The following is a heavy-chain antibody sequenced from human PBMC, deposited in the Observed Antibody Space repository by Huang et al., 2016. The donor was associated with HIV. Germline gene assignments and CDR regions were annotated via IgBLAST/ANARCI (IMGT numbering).Heavy chain of an antibody. CDR2: IKQDGGEK. CDR3: AQGGYSFGF. CDR1: GFTFSNFW. Sequence: EVQLVESGGDLVQPGGSLSLSCTASGFTFSNFWMSWVRQAPGKGLEWVANIKQDGGEKYYVDSVKGRFNISRDNGDSSLFLQMNSLRAEDTAVYFCAQGGYSFGFWGQGTLVTVSS. D-gene: IGHD5-18*01. J-gene: IGHJ4*02. V-gene: IGHV3-7*01.